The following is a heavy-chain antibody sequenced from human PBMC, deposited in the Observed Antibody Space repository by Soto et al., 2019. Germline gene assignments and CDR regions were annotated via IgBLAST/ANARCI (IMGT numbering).Heavy chain of an antibody. J-gene: IGHJ6*02. V-gene: IGHV1-69*13. CDR1: GGTFRSYA. D-gene: IGHD5-12*01. CDR2: IIPIFGTA. CDR3: ARDLDIEMATITGPYGMDV. Sequence: SVKVSCKASGGTFRSYAISCVRQAPKQGLEWMGGIIPIFGTANYAQKFQGRVTITADESTSTAYMELSSLRSEDTAVYYCARDLDIEMATITGPYGMDVWGQGTTVTVSS.